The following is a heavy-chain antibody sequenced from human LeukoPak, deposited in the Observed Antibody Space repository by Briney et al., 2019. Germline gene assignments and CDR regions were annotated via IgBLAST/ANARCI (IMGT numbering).Heavy chain of an antibody. D-gene: IGHD6-13*01. V-gene: IGHV4-61*01. Sequence: SQTLSLTCNVSDGSISSHNYFWSGIRQPPGEGLEWIGYIYYSGSTNYNPSLKSRVTISVDTSKNQFSLKLSSVTAADTAVYYCASYAGGYPPQNWFDPWGQGTLVTVSS. CDR2: IYYSGST. J-gene: IGHJ5*02. CDR3: ASYAGGYPPQNWFDP. CDR1: DGSISSHNYF.